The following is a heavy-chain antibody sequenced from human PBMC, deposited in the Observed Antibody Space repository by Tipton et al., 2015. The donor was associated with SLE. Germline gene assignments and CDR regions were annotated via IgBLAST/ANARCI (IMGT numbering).Heavy chain of an antibody. D-gene: IGHD6-19*01. CDR1: GFTVSSNY. V-gene: IGHV3-48*01. J-gene: IGHJ6*02. CDR3: ARVWLEREDYYYYGMDV. CDR2: ISSSSSTI. Sequence: GSLRLSCAASGFTVSSNYMSWVRQAPGKGLEWVSYISSSSSTIYYADSVKGRFTISRDNAKNSLYLQMNSLRAEDTAVYYCARVWLEREDYYYYGMDVWGQGTTVTVSS.